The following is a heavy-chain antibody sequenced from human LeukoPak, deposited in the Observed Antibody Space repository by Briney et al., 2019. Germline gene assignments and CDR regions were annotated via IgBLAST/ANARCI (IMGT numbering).Heavy chain of an antibody. D-gene: IGHD5-24*01. CDR2: ISGSGGST. V-gene: IGHV3-23*01. J-gene: IGHJ5*02. CDR3: AKDVMATISSWFDP. Sequence: PGGSLRLSCAASGFTFSSYGMSWVRQAPGKGLEWVSAISGSGGSTYYADSVKGRFTISRDNSKNMLYLHMNRLRVEDTAVYYCAKDVMATISSWFDPRGQGTLVTVSS. CDR1: GFTFSSYG.